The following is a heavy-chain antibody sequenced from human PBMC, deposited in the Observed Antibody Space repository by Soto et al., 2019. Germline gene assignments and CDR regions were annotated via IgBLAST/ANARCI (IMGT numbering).Heavy chain of an antibody. CDR1: GFTFSSYA. CDR3: AKNLYYYYYYGMDV. V-gene: IGHV3-23*04. Sequence: VQLVESGGGVVQPGRSLRLSCAASGFTFSSYAMSWVRQAPGKGLEWVSAISGSGGSTYYADSVKGRFTISRDNSKNTLYLQMNSLRAEDTAVYYCAKNLYYYYYYGMDVWGQGTTVTVSS. CDR2: ISGSGGST. J-gene: IGHJ6*02.